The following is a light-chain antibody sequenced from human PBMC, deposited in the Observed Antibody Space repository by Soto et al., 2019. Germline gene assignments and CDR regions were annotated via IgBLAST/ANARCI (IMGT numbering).Light chain of an antibody. CDR1: SSDVGGYNF. Sequence: QSVLTQPPSASGSPGQSVTISCTGTSSDVGGYNFVSWYQQHPGKVPKLMIYEVSKRPSGVPDRFSGSKSGNTASLTVSGLQAEDEADYYCSSYAGSSVVIGGGTKVTVL. CDR3: SSYAGSSVV. J-gene: IGLJ2*01. V-gene: IGLV2-8*01. CDR2: EVS.